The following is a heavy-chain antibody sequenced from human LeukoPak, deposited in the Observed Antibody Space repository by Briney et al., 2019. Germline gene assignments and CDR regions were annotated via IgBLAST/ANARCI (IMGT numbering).Heavy chain of an antibody. J-gene: IGHJ2*01. CDR1: GFTFSSYA. Sequence: GGSQRLSCAASGFTFSSYAMSWVRQAPGKGLERVSAISGSGGSTYYADSVKGRFTISRDNSKNTLYLQMNSLRAEDTAVYYCAKGGWAGYWYFDLWGRGTLVTVSS. D-gene: IGHD6-19*01. CDR3: AKGGWAGYWYFDL. CDR2: ISGSGGST. V-gene: IGHV3-23*01.